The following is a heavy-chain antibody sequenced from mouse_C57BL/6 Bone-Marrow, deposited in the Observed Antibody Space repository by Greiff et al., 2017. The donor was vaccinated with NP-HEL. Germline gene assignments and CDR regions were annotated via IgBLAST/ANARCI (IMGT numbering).Heavy chain of an antibody. CDR1: GYTFTSYW. Sequence: QVQLQQPGAELVKPGASVKLSCKASGYTFTSYWMHWVKQRPGRGLEWIGRIDPNSGGTKYNEKFKSKATLTVDKPSSTAYMQLSSLTSEDAADYCGARSRLRRGGGFADWGQGTLVTVSA. V-gene: IGHV1-72*01. CDR2: IDPNSGGT. CDR3: ARSRLRRGGGFAD. D-gene: IGHD2-4*01. J-gene: IGHJ3*01.